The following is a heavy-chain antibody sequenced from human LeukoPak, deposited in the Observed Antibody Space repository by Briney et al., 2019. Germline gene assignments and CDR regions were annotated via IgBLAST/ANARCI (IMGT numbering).Heavy chain of an antibody. Sequence: WETLSLTCVVSGYSISNDYYWGWVRPPPGKGLEWIGNIYHSGGSYYNPSLKSRVTILVDTSKNQSSLKLSSVTAADTAVYYCAKAGTTGIHHWFDPWGQGNLVTVSS. V-gene: IGHV4-38-2*01. D-gene: IGHD1-1*01. CDR2: IYHSGGS. J-gene: IGHJ5*02. CDR3: AKAGTTGIHHWFDP. CDR1: GYSISNDYY.